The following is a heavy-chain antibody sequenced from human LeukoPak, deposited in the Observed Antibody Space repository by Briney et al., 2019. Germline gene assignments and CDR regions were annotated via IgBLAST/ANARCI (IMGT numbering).Heavy chain of an antibody. CDR2: IYPGDSDT. CDR1: GYSFTSYW. V-gene: IGHV5-51*01. D-gene: IGHD3-22*01. CDR3: ARDSSGYWTQDDAFDI. J-gene: IGHJ3*02. Sequence: GESLKISCKGSGYSFTSYWIGWVRQMPGKGLEWMGIIYPGDSDTRYSPSFQGQVTITADKSISTAYLQWSSLKASDTAMYYCARDSSGYWTQDDAFDIWGQGTMVTVSS.